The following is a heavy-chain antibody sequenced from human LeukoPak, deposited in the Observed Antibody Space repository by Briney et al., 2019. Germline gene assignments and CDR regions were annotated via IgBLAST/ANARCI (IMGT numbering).Heavy chain of an antibody. V-gene: IGHV3-49*04. CDR2: IGSKAYGGTT. CDR1: GFTFGDYA. D-gene: IGHD3-22*01. J-gene: IGHJ4*02. Sequence: GGSLRLSCTASGFTFGDYAMTWVRQAPGKGLEWVGFIGSKAYGGTTEYAASVKGRFTISRDDSKSIAYLQMNSLKTEDTAVYYCTREFDYDSSGHFDYWGQGTLVTVSS. CDR3: TREFDYDSSGHFDY.